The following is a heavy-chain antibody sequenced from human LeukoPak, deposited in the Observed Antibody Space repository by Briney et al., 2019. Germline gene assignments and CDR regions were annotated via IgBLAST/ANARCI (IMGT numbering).Heavy chain of an antibody. CDR3: ARDGASRGAPDEY. D-gene: IGHD1-14*01. CDR2: VPSDGSSK. Sequence: GGSLRLSCAASGFTFSSYAMHWVRQAPGRGLEWVAVVPSDGSSKYYTDSVKGRFTISRDNSRNTVYLQMDSLRGDDTAVYYCARDGASRGAPDEYWGQGTQVIVSS. J-gene: IGHJ4*02. CDR1: GFTFSSYA. V-gene: IGHV3-30*04.